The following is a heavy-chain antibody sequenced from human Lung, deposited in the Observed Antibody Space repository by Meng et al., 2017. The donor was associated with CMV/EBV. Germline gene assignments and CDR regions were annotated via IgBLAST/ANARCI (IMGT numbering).Heavy chain of an antibody. CDR1: GFRFDVYA. D-gene: IGHD3-10*01. J-gene: IGHJ5*02. Sequence: CAASGFRFDVYAMAWVRQAPGKGLECVSSINWNGGSTNYADSVKGRFTISRDNAKNFLHLQMNSLRAEDTALYYCAREGTLGWFDPWGQGTLVTVSS. CDR3: AREGTLGWFDP. CDR2: INWNGGST. V-gene: IGHV3-20*04.